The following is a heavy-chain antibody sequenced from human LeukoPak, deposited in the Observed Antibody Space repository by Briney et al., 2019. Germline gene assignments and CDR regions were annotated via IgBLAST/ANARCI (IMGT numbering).Heavy chain of an antibody. CDR1: GITLSNYG. J-gene: IGHJ6*03. Sequence: GGSLRLSCVVSGITLSNYGMSWVRQAPGKGLEWVSGVSASGHYTYYADSAKGRFTISRDNSKNTLYLQMNSLRAEDAALYYCAKDGSWGDYYFYFYIDVWGKGTTVTVSS. V-gene: IGHV3-23*01. CDR3: AKDGSWGDYYFYFYIDV. CDR2: VSASGHYT. D-gene: IGHD3-16*01.